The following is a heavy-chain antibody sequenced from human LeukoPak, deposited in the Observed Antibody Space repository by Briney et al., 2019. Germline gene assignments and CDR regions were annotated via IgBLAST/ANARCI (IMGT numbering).Heavy chain of an antibody. J-gene: IGHJ4*02. CDR2: IYSSGIT. V-gene: IGHV4-4*07. Sequence: SETLSLTCAVYGGSFSGYYWGWIRQPAGKGLEWIGRIYSSGITHYNPSLKGRVTMSVDTSKNQFSLKLSSVTAADTAVYYCAREEYSSGWYADYWGRGTRVTVSS. CDR3: AREEYSSGWYADY. CDR1: GGSFSGYY. D-gene: IGHD6-19*01.